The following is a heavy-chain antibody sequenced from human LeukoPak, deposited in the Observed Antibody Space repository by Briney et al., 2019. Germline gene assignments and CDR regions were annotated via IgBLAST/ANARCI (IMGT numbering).Heavy chain of an antibody. J-gene: IGHJ4*02. V-gene: IGHV4-59*01. CDR2: IYYSGST. D-gene: IGHD7-27*01. CDR3: ARALLSPWGYYFDY. Sequence: SETLSLTCAVYGGSFSGYYWSWIRQPPGKGLEWIGYIYYSGSTNYNPSLKSRVTISVDTSKNQFSLKLSSVTAADTAVYYCARALLSPWGYYFDYWGQGTLVTVSS. CDR1: GGSFSGYY.